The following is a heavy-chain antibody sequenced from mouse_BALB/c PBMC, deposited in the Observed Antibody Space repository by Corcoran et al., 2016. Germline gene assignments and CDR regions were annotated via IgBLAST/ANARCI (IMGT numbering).Heavy chain of an antibody. CDR2: INTYTGEP. J-gene: IGHJ2*01. V-gene: IGHV9-1*02. CDR1: GYTFTNYG. Sequence: QIQLVQSGPELKKPGETVKISCKASGYTFTNYGMNWVKHAPGKGLKWMGWINTYTGEPTYADDFKGRFAFSLETSASTAYWQINNLKNEDMATYFCARGDSSTFDYWGQGTTLTVSS. CDR3: ARGDSSTFDY. D-gene: IGHD3-3*01.